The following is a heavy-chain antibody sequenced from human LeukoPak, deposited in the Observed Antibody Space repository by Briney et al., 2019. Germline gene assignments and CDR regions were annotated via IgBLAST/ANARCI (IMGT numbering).Heavy chain of an antibody. CDR2: ISTSGGTI. Sequence: PGGSLRLSCAASGFTFSSYEMNWGRQASGKGLKWVSYISTSGGTIYYADSVKGRFTISRDNSKNTLYLQMNSLRAEDTAIYYCAKEYTGTFSPFPSYFDNWGQGTLVTVSS. CDR1: GFTFSSYE. V-gene: IGHV3-48*03. J-gene: IGHJ4*02. CDR3: AKEYTGTFSPFPSYFDN. D-gene: IGHD1-26*01.